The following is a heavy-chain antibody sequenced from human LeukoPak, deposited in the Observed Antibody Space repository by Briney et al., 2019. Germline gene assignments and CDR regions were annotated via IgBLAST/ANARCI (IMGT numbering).Heavy chain of an antibody. J-gene: IGHJ4*02. CDR3: ARDDHHRVVASDY. V-gene: IGHV1-18*04. CDR1: GYTFTGYY. Sequence: ASVRVSCKASGYTFTGYYMHWVRQAPGQGLEWMGWISAYNGNTNYAQKLQGRVTMTTDTSTSTAYMELRSLRSDDTAVYYCARDDHHRVVASDYWGQGTLVTVSS. D-gene: IGHD3-22*01. CDR2: ISAYNGNT.